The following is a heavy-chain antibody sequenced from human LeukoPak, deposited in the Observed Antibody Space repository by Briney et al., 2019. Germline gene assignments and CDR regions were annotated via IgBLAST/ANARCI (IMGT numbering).Heavy chain of an antibody. D-gene: IGHD6-13*01. CDR2: ISAYNGNT. Sequence: ASVKVSCKASGYTFTSYGISWVRQAPGQGLEWMGWISAYNGNTNYAQKLQGRVTMTTDTSTSTAYMELRSLRSDDTAVYYCARDPIAAAGTAYYYGMDVWGQGTTVTVSS. CDR1: GYTFTSYG. J-gene: IGHJ6*02. CDR3: ARDPIAAAGTAYYYGMDV. V-gene: IGHV1-18*01.